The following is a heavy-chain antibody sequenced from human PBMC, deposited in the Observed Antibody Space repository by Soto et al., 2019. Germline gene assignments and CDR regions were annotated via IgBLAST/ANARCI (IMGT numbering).Heavy chain of an antibody. J-gene: IGHJ3*02. CDR2: ISSSSSTI. Sequence: GGSLRLSCAASGFTFSSYSMNWVRQAPGKGLEWVSYISSSSSTIYYADSVKGRFTISRDNAKNSLYLQMNSLRAEDTAVYYCARDWYIVATETSFVDIWGQGTMVTVSS. CDR3: ARDWYIVATETSFVDI. V-gene: IGHV3-48*01. CDR1: GFTFSSYS. D-gene: IGHD5-12*01.